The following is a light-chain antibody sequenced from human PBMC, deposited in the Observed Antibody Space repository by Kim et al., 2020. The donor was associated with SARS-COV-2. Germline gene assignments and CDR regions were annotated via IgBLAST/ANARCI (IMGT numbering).Light chain of an antibody. Sequence: QSVLTQPPSASGTPGQRVTISCSGSSSNIGSNTVNWYQQLPGTAPKLLIYSNNQRPSGVPDRFSGSKSGTSSSLAISGLQSEDEADYLCAAWDDSLNCWVFGGGTQLTVL. CDR1: SSNIGSNT. CDR3: AAWDDSLNCWV. J-gene: IGLJ3*02. V-gene: IGLV1-44*01. CDR2: SNN.